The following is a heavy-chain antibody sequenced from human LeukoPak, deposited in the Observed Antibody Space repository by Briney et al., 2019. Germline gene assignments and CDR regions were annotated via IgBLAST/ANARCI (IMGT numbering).Heavy chain of an antibody. J-gene: IGHJ4*02. D-gene: IGHD2-2*01. V-gene: IGHV4-39*01. CDR3: ASTSSLQYFY. Sequence: PSETLSLTCTVSGGSISSSSYYWGWIRQPPGKGLEWIGSIYYSGSTYYNPSLKSRVTISVDTSKNQFSLKLSSVTAADTAVYYCASTSSLQYFYWGQGTLVTVSS. CDR1: GGSISSSSYY. CDR2: IYYSGST.